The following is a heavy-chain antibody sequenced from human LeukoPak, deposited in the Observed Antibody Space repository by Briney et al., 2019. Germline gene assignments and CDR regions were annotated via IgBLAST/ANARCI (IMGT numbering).Heavy chain of an antibody. D-gene: IGHD3-22*01. J-gene: IGHJ6*03. CDR1: GGSISSYY. CDR3: ARSGSYDSSGYYGYYYYMDV. V-gene: IGHV4-59*01. CDR2: IYYSGST. Sequence: PSETLSLTCTVSGGSISSYYWSWIRQPPGKGLEWIGYIYYSGSTNYNPSLKSRVTISVETSKNQFSLKLSSVTAADTAVYYCARSGSYDSSGYYGYYYYMDVWGKGTTVTISS.